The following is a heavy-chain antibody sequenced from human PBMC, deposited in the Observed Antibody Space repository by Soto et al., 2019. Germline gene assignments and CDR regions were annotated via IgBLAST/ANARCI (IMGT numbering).Heavy chain of an antibody. V-gene: IGHV4-59*01. CDR2: IYYSGST. CDR3: ARVKSGRSWYFDY. D-gene: IGHD6-13*01. J-gene: IGHJ4*02. Sequence: PSETLSLTCTVSGGSISSYYWIWIRQPPGKGLEWIGYIYYSGSTNYNPSLKSRVTISVDTSKNQFSLKLSSVTAADTAVYYCARVKSGRSWYFDYWGQGTLVTVSS. CDR1: GGSISSYY.